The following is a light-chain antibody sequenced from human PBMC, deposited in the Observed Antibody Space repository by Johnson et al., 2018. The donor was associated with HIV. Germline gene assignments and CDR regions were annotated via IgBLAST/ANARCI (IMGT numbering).Light chain of an antibody. Sequence: QSVLTQPPSVSAAPGQKVTISCSGSSSNIGTNSVSWYQQLPGTAPRLLIYENNKRPSGIPDRFSGSKSGTSATLGITGLQTGDEAAYYCGVWDSSLSAHYVFGSGTKVTVL. J-gene: IGLJ1*01. CDR1: SSNIGTNS. CDR3: GVWDSSLSAHYV. CDR2: ENN. V-gene: IGLV1-51*02.